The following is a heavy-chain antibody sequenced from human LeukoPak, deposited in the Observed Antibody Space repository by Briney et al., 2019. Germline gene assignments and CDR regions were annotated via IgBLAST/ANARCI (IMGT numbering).Heavy chain of an antibody. CDR1: GGSISSGGYY. V-gene: IGHV4-31*03. Sequence: SETQSLTCTVSGGSISSGGYYWSWIRQHPGKGLEWIGYIYYSGSTYYNPSLKSRVTISVDTSKNQFSLKLSSVTAADTAVYYCASLIGGSGSYYEDYWGQGTLVTVSS. J-gene: IGHJ4*02. D-gene: IGHD3-10*01. CDR2: IYYSGST. CDR3: ASLIGGSGSYYEDY.